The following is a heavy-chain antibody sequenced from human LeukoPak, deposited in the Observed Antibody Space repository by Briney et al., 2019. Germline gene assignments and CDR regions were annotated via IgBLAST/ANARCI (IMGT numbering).Heavy chain of an antibody. CDR2: INPDGSIT. Sequence: GGSLRLSCAASGFTVGDSYMSWVRQAPGKGLDWVALINPDGSITTYADSVKGRFTISRDNAKNTVYLQMNSLRGEDTAMYFCARGGDDYWGQGTLVIVSS. J-gene: IGHJ4*02. CDR1: GFTVGDSY. D-gene: IGHD2-21*01. CDR3: ARGGDDY. V-gene: IGHV3-74*01.